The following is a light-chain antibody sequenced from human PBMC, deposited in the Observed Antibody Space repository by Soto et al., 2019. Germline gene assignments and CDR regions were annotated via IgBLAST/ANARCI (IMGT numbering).Light chain of an antibody. CDR1: QSVTRNY. J-gene: IGKJ2*01. Sequence: EIVLTQSPGTLSLSPGERATLSCRASQSVTRNYLAWYQQKPGQAPRILIYGASSRATGIPDRFSGSGSGTDFTLTITRLEHEDFAVYYCQQYGGSPQAFGQGTKLEIK. V-gene: IGKV3-20*01. CDR2: GAS. CDR3: QQYGGSPQA.